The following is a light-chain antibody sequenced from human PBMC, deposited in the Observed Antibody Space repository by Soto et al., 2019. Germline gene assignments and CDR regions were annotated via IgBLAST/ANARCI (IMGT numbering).Light chain of an antibody. V-gene: IGKV1-39*01. CDR1: QSISSY. CDR3: QQSYSTIT. CDR2: AAS. Sequence: DIPMTQSPSSLSASVGDRVTITCRASQSISSYLNWYQQKPGKAPKLLIYAASRLQSGVPSRFSGSGSGTDFTLTISSLQTEDFATYYWQQSYSTITFGGGTKVEIK. J-gene: IGKJ4*02.